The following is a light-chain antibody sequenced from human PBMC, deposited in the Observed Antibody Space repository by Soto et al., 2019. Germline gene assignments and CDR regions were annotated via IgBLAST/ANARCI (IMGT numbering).Light chain of an antibody. J-gene: IGKJ1*01. CDR1: QGISTW. V-gene: IGKV1D-16*01. CDR3: QQYNRYPRT. CDR2: AAS. Sequence: DFQMTQFPSSLSASVGDRVNITCRASQGISTWLAWYQQKPERAPKSLIYAASRLQSGVPPRFSGSGSETDFTLTISSLQPEDFATYYCQQYNRYPRTFGQGTKVEIK.